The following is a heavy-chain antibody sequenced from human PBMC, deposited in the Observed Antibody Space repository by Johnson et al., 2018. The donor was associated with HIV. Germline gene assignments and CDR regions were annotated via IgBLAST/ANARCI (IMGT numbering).Heavy chain of an antibody. V-gene: IGHV3-23*01. CDR2: ISGSGGST. CDR3: ARVDYDSSGYYLYAFDI. Sequence: VLLLESGGGLVQPGGSLRLSCAASGFTFSSYAMSWVRQAPGKGLEWVSAISGSGGSTYYADSVKGRFTISRDNSKNTLYLQMNSLRAEDTALYYCARVDYDSSGYYLYAFDIWGQGTMVTVSS. D-gene: IGHD3-22*01. CDR1: GFTFSSYA. J-gene: IGHJ3*02.